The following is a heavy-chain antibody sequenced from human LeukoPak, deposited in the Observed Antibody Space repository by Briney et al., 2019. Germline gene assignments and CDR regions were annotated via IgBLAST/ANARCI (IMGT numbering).Heavy chain of an antibody. CDR1: GFTFSSYW. Sequence: GGSLRLSCAASGFTFSSYWMNWVRQAPGKGLVWVSRIKSDGSSTSYADSVKGRFTISRDNSKNSLYLQMNSLRTEDTALYYCAKAYSGYDSMGHWGQGTLITVSS. CDR2: IKSDGSST. D-gene: IGHD5-12*01. J-gene: IGHJ4*02. V-gene: IGHV3-74*01. CDR3: AKAYSGYDSMGH.